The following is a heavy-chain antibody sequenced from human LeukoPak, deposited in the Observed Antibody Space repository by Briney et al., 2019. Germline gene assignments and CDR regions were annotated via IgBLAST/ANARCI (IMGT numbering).Heavy chain of an antibody. CDR1: GGSFSGYY. J-gene: IGHJ4*02. CDR3: ARGRYYGSGSYNY. CDR2: INHSGST. Sequence: SETLSLTCAVYGGSFSGYYWSWIRQPPGKGLEWIGEINHSGSTNYNPSLKSRVTISVDTSKNQFSLKLSSVTAADTAVYYCARGRYYGSGSYNYWGQGTLVAVSS. V-gene: IGHV4-34*01. D-gene: IGHD3-10*01.